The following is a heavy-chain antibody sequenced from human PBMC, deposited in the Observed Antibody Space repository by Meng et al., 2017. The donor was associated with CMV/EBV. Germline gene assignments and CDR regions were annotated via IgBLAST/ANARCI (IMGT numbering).Heavy chain of an antibody. CDR1: GGTFGTYA. D-gene: IGHD3/OR15-3a*01. J-gene: IGHJ6*02. V-gene: IGHV1-69*05. Sequence: SVKVSCKASGGTFGTYAISWVRQAPGQGLKWMGGIIPVFGPPNYARKFQGRVTITTDDSTSTAYMELRSLRTEDTAVYYCARPDFWNKYSTIGKDLYFGMDVWGQGTTVTVSS. CDR3: ARPDFWNKYSTIGKDLYFGMDV. CDR2: IIPVFGPP.